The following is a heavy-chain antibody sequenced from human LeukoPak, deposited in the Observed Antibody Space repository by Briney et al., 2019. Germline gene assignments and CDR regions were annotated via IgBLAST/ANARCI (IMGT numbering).Heavy chain of an antibody. D-gene: IGHD5-18*01. CDR1: GFTFSSDN. CDR2: ISSSSSTI. J-gene: IGHJ4*02. V-gene: IGHV3-48*02. Sequence: GGSLRLFCAASGFTFSSDNMNWVRQAPGRGLEWVPYISSSSSTIYYADSVKGRFTISRDNAKNSLYLQMNSLRDEDTAVYYCARDHDTATDYWGQGTLVTVSS. CDR3: ARDHDTATDY.